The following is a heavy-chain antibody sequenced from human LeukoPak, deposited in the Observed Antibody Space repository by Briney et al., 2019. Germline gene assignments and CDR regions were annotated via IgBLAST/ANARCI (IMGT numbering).Heavy chain of an antibody. V-gene: IGHV4-59*12. CDR2: ISYSGST. CDR3: ARGVIVVVPAAISAFDI. J-gene: IGHJ3*02. Sequence: PSETLSLTCTVSGGSISSYYWSWIRQPPGKGLEWIGYISYSGSTNYNPSLKSRVTISVDTSKNQFSLKLSSVTAADTAVYYCARGVIVVVPAAISAFDIWGQGAMVTVSS. D-gene: IGHD2-2*01. CDR1: GGSISSYY.